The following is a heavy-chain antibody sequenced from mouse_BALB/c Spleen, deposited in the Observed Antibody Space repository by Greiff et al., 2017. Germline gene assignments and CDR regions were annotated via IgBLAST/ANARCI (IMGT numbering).Heavy chain of an antibody. J-gene: IGHJ3*01. V-gene: IGHV7-3*02. D-gene: IGHD2-4*01. CDR1: GFTFTDYY. CDR2: IRNKANGYTT. Sequence: EVMLVESGGGLVQPGGSLRLSCATSGFTFTDYYMSWVRQPPGKALEWLGFIRNKANGYTTEYSASVKGRFTISRDNSQSILYLQMNTLRAEDSATYYCARDMDDLFAYWGQGTLVTVSA. CDR3: ARDMDDLFAY.